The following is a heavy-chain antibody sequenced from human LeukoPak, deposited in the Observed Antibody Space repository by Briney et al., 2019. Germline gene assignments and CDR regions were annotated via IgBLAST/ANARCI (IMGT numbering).Heavy chain of an antibody. CDR2: INTKTGNP. V-gene: IGHV7-4-1*02. Sequence: GASVKVSCKASGYTFTSYAMNWLRQAPGQGLEWMGWINTKTGNPTYAQGFPGRFVFSLDTSVRTAYLHISSLYDEDTAVFYCAKAYTMITFGRVIPGGGWGQGTLVTVSS. CDR1: GYTFTSYA. D-gene: IGHD3-16*01. J-gene: IGHJ4*02. CDR3: AKAYTMITFGRVIPGGG.